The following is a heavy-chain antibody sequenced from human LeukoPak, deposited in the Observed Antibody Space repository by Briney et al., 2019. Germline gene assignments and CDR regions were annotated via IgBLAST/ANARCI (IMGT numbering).Heavy chain of an antibody. D-gene: IGHD3-10*01. V-gene: IGHV4-34*01. CDR2: INHSGST. J-gene: IGHJ6*02. CDR1: GGSFSGYY. CDR3: ARDSRDYGSGSYWDV. Sequence: SETLTLTCAVYGGSFSGYYWSWIRQPPGKGLEWIGEINHSGSTNYNPSLKSRLTISVDTSKNQFSLRLSSVTAADTAVYYCARDSRDYGSGSYWDVWGQGTTVTVSS.